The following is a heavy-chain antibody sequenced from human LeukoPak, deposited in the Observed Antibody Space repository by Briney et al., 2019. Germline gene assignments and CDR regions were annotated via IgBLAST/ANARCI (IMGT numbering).Heavy chain of an antibody. CDR2: ITGSGGGT. J-gene: IGHJ4*02. D-gene: IGHD1-26*01. Sequence: GGSLRLSCAASGFTFSIYAMTWVRQTPGKGLEWVSTITGSGGGTYYADSVKGRFTISRDNSKNTLYLQMNSLRAEDTAVYYCAKGAGLVGAMGIDYWGQGTLVTVSS. V-gene: IGHV3-23*01. CDR1: GFTFSIYA. CDR3: AKGAGLVGAMGIDY.